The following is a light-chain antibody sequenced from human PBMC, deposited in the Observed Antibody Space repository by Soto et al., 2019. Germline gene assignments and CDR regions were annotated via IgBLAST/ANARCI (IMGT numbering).Light chain of an antibody. V-gene: IGLV2-14*03. Sequence: ALSQPASMAGASGQAVTISCTRTSSDVGGYNYVSWYQQHPGKVPKLMIYDVSNRPSGVSNRFSGSKSGNTASLTISGLQAEDEADYYCSSYTSSSTYVFGIGTKVTVL. CDR2: DVS. J-gene: IGLJ1*01. CDR3: SSYTSSSTYV. CDR1: SSDVGGYNY.